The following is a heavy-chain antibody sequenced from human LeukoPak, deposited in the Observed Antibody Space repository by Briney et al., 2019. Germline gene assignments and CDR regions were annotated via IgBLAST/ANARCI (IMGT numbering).Heavy chain of an antibody. D-gene: IGHD3-22*01. V-gene: IGHV4-34*01. CDR2: INHSGNT. Sequence: SETLSLTCAVNVGPFSGYYWSCVRQPPGKGLEWIVEINHSGNTNYNPSLTSRIRISVDSSNSHFSLRLTSVTAADTAVYYCATKTSLTYYYNRREVFGLDVWGQGTTVTVSS. J-gene: IGHJ6*02. CDR1: VGPFSGYY. CDR3: ATKTSLTYYYNRREVFGLDV.